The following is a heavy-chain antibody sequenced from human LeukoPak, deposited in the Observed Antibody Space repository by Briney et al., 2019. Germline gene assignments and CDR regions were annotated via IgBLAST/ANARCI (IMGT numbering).Heavy chain of an antibody. Sequence: SETLSLTCTVSGASLNNHFWSWIRQPPGKTLEWIGFISYTGSTNYNPSLTSRVGMSLDTSKNQFSLRLTSVTAADTAVYYCARTFRGSQGGAFDPWGQGVLVTVSS. CDR2: ISYTGST. D-gene: IGHD3-10*01. J-gene: IGHJ5*02. V-gene: IGHV4-59*11. CDR3: ARTFRGSQGGAFDP. CDR1: GASLNNHF.